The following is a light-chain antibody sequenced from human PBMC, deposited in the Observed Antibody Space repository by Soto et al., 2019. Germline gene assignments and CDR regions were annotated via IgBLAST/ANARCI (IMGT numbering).Light chain of an antibody. V-gene: IGKV1-39*01. CDR1: QSISSY. Sequence: DIQMTQSPSSLSASVGDRVTITCRASQSISSYLNWYQQKPGKAPKLLIYAASSLQSGVPSRFSDSGSGTDFTLTISSLQPEDFATYYCQSGITFGPGTKVDIK. CDR3: QSGIT. J-gene: IGKJ3*01. CDR2: AAS.